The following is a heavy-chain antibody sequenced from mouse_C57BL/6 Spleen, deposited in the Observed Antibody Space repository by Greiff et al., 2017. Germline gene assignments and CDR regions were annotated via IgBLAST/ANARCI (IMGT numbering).Heavy chain of an antibody. D-gene: IGHD2-4*01. CDR2: IWTGGGT. V-gene: IGHV2-9-1*01. J-gene: IGHJ4*01. CDR1: GFSLTSYA. Sequence: VKLMESGPGLVAPSQSLSITCTVSGFSLTSYAISWVRQPPGKGLEWLGVIWTGGGTNYNSALKSRLSISKDNSKSQVFLKMNSLQTDDTARYYCARNWGDYDDYAMDYWGQGTSVTVSS. CDR3: ARNWGDYDDYAMDY.